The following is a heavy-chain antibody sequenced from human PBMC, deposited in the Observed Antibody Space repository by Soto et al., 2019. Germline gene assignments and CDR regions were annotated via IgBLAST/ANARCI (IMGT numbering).Heavy chain of an antibody. CDR2: IIPILGIA. CDR1: GGTFSSYT. J-gene: IGHJ3*02. Sequence: QVQLVQSGAEVKKPGSSVKVSCKASGGTFSSYTISWVRQAPGQGLEWMGRIIPILGIANYAQKFQGRVTITADKSTSTAYMELSSLRSEDTAVYYCARIIYCSGGSCYLGPGDAFDIWGQGTMVTVSS. V-gene: IGHV1-69*02. CDR3: ARIIYCSGGSCYLGPGDAFDI. D-gene: IGHD2-15*01.